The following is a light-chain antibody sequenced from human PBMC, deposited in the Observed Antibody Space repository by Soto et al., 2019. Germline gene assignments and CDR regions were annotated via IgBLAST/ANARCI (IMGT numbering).Light chain of an antibody. Sequence: EVVLTQSPVTLSVSPGERATLSCRASQSVSNNLAWYQQKPGQAPRLLICGASTRATGIPARFSGSGSGTEFTLTISGLQSEDFAVYYCQQYNNWYTFGQGTKLEIK. V-gene: IGKV3-15*01. CDR2: GAS. CDR3: QQYNNWYT. J-gene: IGKJ2*01. CDR1: QSVSNN.